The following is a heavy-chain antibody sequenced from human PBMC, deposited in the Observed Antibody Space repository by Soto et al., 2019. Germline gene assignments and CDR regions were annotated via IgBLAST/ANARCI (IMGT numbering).Heavy chain of an antibody. J-gene: IGHJ6*02. CDR2: IYYSGST. CDR1: AGTLSTSRDY. D-gene: IGHD3-10*01. V-gene: IGHV4-39*07. Sequence: APENRSDRWTGSAGTLSTSRDYVCRILQAPGKGLEWIGSIYYSGSTYYNPSLKSRVTISVDTSKNQFSLKLSSVTAADTAVYYCARDQGAGYYYGSGSPHYSYYYGMAVWGQAPTVT. CDR3: ARDQGAGYYYGSGSPHYSYYYGMAV.